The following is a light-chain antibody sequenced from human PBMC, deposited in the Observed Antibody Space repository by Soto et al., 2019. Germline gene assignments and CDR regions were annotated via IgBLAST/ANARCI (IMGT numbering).Light chain of an antibody. J-gene: IGLJ2*01. V-gene: IGLV3-21*02. CDR2: DDS. CDR1: KIGTKS. CDR3: QVWDSSTDQNVV. Sequence: SYELTQPPSVSVAPGQTARITCGGNKIGTKSVHWYQQKPGQAPVLVVFDDSDRPSGIPERFSGSNSGNTATLTISRVEAGDEADYYCQVWDSSTDQNVVFGGGTKFTVL.